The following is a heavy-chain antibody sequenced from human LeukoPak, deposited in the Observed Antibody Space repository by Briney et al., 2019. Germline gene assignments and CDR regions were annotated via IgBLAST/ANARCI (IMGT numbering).Heavy chain of an antibody. CDR2: IASNGGSE. V-gene: IGHV3-30*18. J-gene: IGHJ4*02. D-gene: IGHD6-13*01. CDR3: AKRGHYSINWYHYFDY. CDR1: GFTFTTYG. Sequence: GGSLRLSCAASGFTFTTYGLHWVRQAPGKGLEWVAAIASNGGSEYYADSVKGRFTISRDNSKDTLFLQMNSLRPDDTAVYYCAKRGHYSINWYHYFDYWGQGTLVTVSS.